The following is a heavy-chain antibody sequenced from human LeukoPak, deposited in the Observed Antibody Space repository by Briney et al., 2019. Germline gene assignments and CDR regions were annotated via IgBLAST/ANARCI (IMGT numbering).Heavy chain of an antibody. D-gene: IGHD3-22*01. CDR3: ARGMFDNSGHYYYFYYALDV. CDR2: ISAYNGNT. V-gene: IGHV1-18*01. Sequence: GASVKVSCKASGYTFTSYGISWVRQAPGQGLEWMGWISAYNGNTNYAQKLQGRVTMTRDTSTNTAYMELRGLRSEDTTVYFCARGMFDNSGHYYYFYYALDVWGQGTTVTVSS. J-gene: IGHJ6*02. CDR1: GYTFTSYG.